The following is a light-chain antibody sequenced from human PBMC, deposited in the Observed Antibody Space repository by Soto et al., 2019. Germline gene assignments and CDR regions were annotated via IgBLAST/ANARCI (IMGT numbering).Light chain of an antibody. J-gene: IGLJ1*01. CDR2: DVS. V-gene: IGLV2-11*01. Sequence: QSALTQPRSVSGSPGQPVTISCTGTSRDLGAYNYVSWYQHHPGKAPKLMIYDVSKRPSGVPDRFSGSKSGNTASLTISGLQAEDEADYYCCSYAGSYPFVFGSGTKLTVL. CDR3: CSYAGSYPFV. CDR1: SRDLGAYNY.